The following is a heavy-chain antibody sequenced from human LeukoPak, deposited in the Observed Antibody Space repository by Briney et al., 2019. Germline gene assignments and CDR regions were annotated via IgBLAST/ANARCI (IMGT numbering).Heavy chain of an antibody. D-gene: IGHD5-12*01. Sequence: AGGSLRLSCAASGFNVSYYSINWVRQAPGKGLEWVSYISFSNSTLYYADSVRGRFTISRDNAKNSLSLQMNSLRAEDTAVYYCAGGGATSFDYWGQGILVTVSS. CDR1: GFNVSYYS. J-gene: IGHJ4*02. V-gene: IGHV3-48*04. CDR3: AGGGATSFDY. CDR2: ISFSNSTL.